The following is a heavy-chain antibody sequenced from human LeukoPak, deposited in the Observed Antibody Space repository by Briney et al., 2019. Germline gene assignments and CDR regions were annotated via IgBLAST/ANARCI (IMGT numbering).Heavy chain of an antibody. CDR3: ARRPGAFAI. J-gene: IGHJ3*02. Sequence: GESLKISCQGSGYSFTTYWIAWVRQMPGKGLEWMGIIYHGDSDTKYSPSFQGQVTISADKSISTAYLQWSSLKASDTALYYCARRPGAFAIWGQGTMVTVSS. V-gene: IGHV5-51*01. CDR1: GYSFTTYW. CDR2: IYHGDSDT.